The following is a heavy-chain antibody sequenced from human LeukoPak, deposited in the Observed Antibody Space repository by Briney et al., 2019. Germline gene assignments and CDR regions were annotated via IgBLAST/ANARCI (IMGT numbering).Heavy chain of an antibody. CDR3: VRAKGIVAAGTNAFDI. V-gene: IGHV6-1*01. J-gene: IGHJ3*02. D-gene: IGHD6-13*01. Sequence: SQTLSLTSAISGDSVSTNSAAWNWIRQSPSRGLEWLGRTYYRSKWYNDYAISVKSRMTINPDTSKNQFSLQLHFVTPEDTALYYCVRAKGIVAAGTNAFDIWGQGTMVTVSS. CDR2: TYYRSKWYN. CDR1: GDSVSTNSAA.